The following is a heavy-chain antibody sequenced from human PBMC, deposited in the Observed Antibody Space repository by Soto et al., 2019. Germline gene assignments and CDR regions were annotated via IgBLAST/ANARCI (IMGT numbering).Heavy chain of an antibody. CDR2: IYSSGST. CDR1: GCSIRDHY. D-gene: IGHD2-21*01. V-gene: IGHV4-59*11. J-gene: IGHJ5*02. CDR3: VKGEGSAFPLDP. Sequence: QVQLQESGPGLVKPSETLSLTCTVSGCSIRDHYWSWIRQPPGRRLEWIGYIYSSGSTGYSPSLKSRVTISEDTSKNQFSLKMTSVTAADTAVYFCVKGEGSAFPLDPWGQGTLVTVS.